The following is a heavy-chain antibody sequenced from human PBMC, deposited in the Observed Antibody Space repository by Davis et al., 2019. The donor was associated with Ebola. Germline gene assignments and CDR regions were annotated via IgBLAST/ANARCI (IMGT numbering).Heavy chain of an antibody. Sequence: SETLSLTCTVSGGSISSYYWSWIRQPPGKGLEWIGYFYYSGSTNYSPSLKSRVTISVDTSKNHFSLKLSSVTAADTAVYYCARQNGDSRFYYYYGMDVWGQGTTVTVSS. D-gene: IGHD4-17*01. V-gene: IGHV4-59*08. CDR3: ARQNGDSRFYYYYGMDV. CDR2: FYYSGST. J-gene: IGHJ6*02. CDR1: GGSISSYY.